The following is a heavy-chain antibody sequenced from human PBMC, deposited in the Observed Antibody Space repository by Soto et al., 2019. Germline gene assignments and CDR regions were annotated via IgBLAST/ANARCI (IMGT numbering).Heavy chain of an antibody. CDR2: IYPGDSDT. Sequence: HGESLKISCKGSGYSFTSYWIGWVRQMPGKGLEWMGIIYPGDSDTRYSPSFQGQVTISADKSISTAYLQWSSLKASDTAMYYCARHGRYYDILTGPIDYWGQGTLVTVSS. D-gene: IGHD3-9*01. V-gene: IGHV5-51*01. CDR3: ARHGRYYDILTGPIDY. J-gene: IGHJ4*02. CDR1: GYSFTSYW.